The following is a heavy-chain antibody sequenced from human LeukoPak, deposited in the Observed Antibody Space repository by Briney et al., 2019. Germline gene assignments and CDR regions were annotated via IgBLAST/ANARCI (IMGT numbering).Heavy chain of an antibody. Sequence: GESLKISCKGSGYSFTSYWIGWVRQMPGKGLEWMGIIYPGDSDTRYNPSFQGQVTISADKSISTAYLQWSSLKASDTAMYYCARRERYGRRLGLIDAFDIWGQGTMVTVSS. CDR2: IYPGDSDT. D-gene: IGHD3-16*01. J-gene: IGHJ3*02. V-gene: IGHV5-51*01. CDR3: ARRERYGRRLGLIDAFDI. CDR1: GYSFTSYW.